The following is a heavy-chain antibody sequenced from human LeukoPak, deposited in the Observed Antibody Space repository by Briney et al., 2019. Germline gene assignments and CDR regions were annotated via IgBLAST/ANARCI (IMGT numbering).Heavy chain of an antibody. CDR2: INPSGGST. CDR3: ARDWIGYVDY. Sequence: ASVKVSCQASGYTFTSYYMHWVRQAPGQGLEWMGIINPSGGSTSYAQKFQGRVTMTRDTSTTTVYMELSRLRSEDTAVYYCARDWIGYVDYWGQGTLVTVSS. D-gene: IGHD3-10*01. J-gene: IGHJ4*02. CDR1: GYTFTSYY. V-gene: IGHV1-46*01.